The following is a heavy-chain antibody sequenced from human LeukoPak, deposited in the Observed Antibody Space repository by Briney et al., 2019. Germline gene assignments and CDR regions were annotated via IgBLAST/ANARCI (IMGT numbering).Heavy chain of an antibody. Sequence: ASVKVSCKASGYTFTSYYMHWVRQAPGQGLEWMGIINPSGGSTSYAQKFQGRVTMTRDTSTSTVYMELSSLRSEDTAVYYCARVHGSSGWYVYFDYWGQGTLVTVSS. CDR2: INPSGGST. V-gene: IGHV1-46*01. CDR3: ARVHGSSGWYVYFDY. J-gene: IGHJ4*02. CDR1: GYTFTSYY. D-gene: IGHD6-19*01.